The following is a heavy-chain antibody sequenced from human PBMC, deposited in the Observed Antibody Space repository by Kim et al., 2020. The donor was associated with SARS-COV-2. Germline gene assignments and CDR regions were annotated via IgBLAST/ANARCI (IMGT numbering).Heavy chain of an antibody. J-gene: IGHJ5*02. Sequence: SETLSLTCTVSGGSISSYYWSWIRQPAGKGLEWIGRIYTSGSTNYNPSLKSRVTISVDTSNNQFSLKLSSGTAADTAADYCASDRRSSSSWHYPYNWFDP. CDR2: IYTSGST. D-gene: IGHD6-13*01. V-gene: IGHV4-4*07. CDR1: GGSISSYY. CDR3: ASDRRSSSSWHYPYNWFDP.